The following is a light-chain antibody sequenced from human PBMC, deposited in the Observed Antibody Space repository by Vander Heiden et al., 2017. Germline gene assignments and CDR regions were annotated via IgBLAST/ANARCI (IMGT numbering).Light chain of an antibody. CDR3: QQSYSVPWT. V-gene: IGKV1-39*01. J-gene: IGKJ1*01. CDR1: QPINSY. Sequence: DVQITPSPSSLSASVGDRVTITCRASQPINSYLNWYQEKPGKAPNLLIYATSNLQSGVPSRFSGSGSGPDFTLTIRSVQPEDFATYFCQQSYSVPWTFGQGTKVEIK. CDR2: ATS.